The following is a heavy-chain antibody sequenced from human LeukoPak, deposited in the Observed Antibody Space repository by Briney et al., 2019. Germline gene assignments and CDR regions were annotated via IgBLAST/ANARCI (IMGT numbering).Heavy chain of an antibody. CDR1: GFTLSRYS. D-gene: IGHD6-13*01. J-gene: IGHJ4*02. CDR3: VRASYSSTWYLDS. CDR2: ISTDSYYI. V-gene: IGHV3-21*01. Sequence: GGALRLSCEVSGFTLSRYSMNWARQAPGKGPEWVSAISTDSYYIYYGDSVKGRFTVSRDNAKNSLYLQMNSLRAEDTALYYCVRASYSSTWYLDSWGQGARVIVSS.